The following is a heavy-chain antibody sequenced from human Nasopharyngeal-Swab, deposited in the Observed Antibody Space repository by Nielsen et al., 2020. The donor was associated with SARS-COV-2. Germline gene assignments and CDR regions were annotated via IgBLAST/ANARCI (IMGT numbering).Heavy chain of an antibody. CDR1: GGSISSYY. CDR3: ARGALGYCSSTSCYYPRIWFDP. CDR2: INHSGST. V-gene: IGHV4-34*01. Sequence: SETLSLTCTVSGGSISSYYWSWIRQPPGKGLEWIGEINHSGSTNYNPSLKSRVTISVDTSKNQFSLKLSSVTAADTAVYYCARGALGYCSSTSCYYPRIWFDPWGQGTLVTVSS. J-gene: IGHJ5*02. D-gene: IGHD2-2*01.